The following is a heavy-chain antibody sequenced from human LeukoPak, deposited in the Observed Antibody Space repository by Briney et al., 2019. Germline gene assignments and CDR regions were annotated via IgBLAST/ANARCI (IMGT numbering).Heavy chain of an antibody. D-gene: IGHD6-13*01. Sequence: ASVKVSCKASGYTFTSYDINWVRQATGQGLEWMGWMNPNSGNTGYAQNFQGRITITRNTSISTAYMELSSLRSEDTAVYYWARGPNKGIAAARVVFDIWGQGKMVTVSS. V-gene: IGHV1-8*03. CDR2: MNPNSGNT. CDR3: ARGPNKGIAAARVVFDI. CDR1: GYTFTSYD. J-gene: IGHJ3*02.